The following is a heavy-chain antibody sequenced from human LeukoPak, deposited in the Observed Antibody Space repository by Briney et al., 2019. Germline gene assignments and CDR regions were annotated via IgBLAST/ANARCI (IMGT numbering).Heavy chain of an antibody. CDR3: ARGGWNDVGDYFDY. J-gene: IGHJ4*02. V-gene: IGHV3-7*01. D-gene: IGHD1-1*01. CDR2: IKQDGSER. Sequence: GGSLRLSCAASGFTFSNYAIHWVRQAPGKGLEWVANIKQDGSERYYVDSVKGRFIISRDNGKNSLYLQMNSLRVDDTAVYYCARGGWNDVGDYFDYWGQGTLVTVSS. CDR1: GFTFSNYA.